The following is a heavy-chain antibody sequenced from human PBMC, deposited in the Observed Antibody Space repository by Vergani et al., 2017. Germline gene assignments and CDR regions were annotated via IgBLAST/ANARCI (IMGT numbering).Heavy chain of an antibody. CDR3: ARHSTVEWLVKLGWIDP. J-gene: IGHJ5*02. D-gene: IGHD6-19*01. V-gene: IGHV4-39*01. CDR2: IYYSGST. CDR1: NYSIGRNYY. Sequence: HLQESGPGLVKPSETLSLTCSVSNYSIGRNYYWGWIRQPPGKGLEWIASIYYSGSTYYNPSLKSRVTISVDTSKNQFSLKLSSVTAADTAVYFCARHSTVEWLVKLGWIDPWGQGILVTVSS.